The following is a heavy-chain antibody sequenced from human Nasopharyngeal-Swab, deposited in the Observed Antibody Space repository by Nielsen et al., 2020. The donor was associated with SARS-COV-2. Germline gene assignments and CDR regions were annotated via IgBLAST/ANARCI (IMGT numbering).Heavy chain of an antibody. CDR3: ARERAYSSGLNWFDP. J-gene: IGHJ5*02. Sequence: SVKVSCKASGGTFSSYAISWVRQPPGQGLEWMGGIIPILGIANYAQKFQGRVTITADKSTSTAYMELSSLRSEDTAVYYCARERAYSSGLNWFDPWGQGTLVTVSS. CDR1: GGTFSSYA. CDR2: IIPILGIA. D-gene: IGHD6-19*01. V-gene: IGHV1-69*10.